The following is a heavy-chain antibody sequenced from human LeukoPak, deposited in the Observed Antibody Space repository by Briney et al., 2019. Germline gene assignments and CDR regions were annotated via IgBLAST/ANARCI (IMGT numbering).Heavy chain of an antibody. D-gene: IGHD2-2*02. J-gene: IGHJ5*02. Sequence: GGSLRLSCAASGFTFSTYWMHWVRQAPGKGPVWVSRINSDGSSTTYADSVKGRFTISRDNAKNTLYLQMNSLRAEDTAVYYCTRTYCSTTGCYTELFDPWGQGTLVTVSS. V-gene: IGHV3-74*01. CDR1: GFTFSTYW. CDR2: INSDGSST. CDR3: TRTYCSTTGCYTELFDP.